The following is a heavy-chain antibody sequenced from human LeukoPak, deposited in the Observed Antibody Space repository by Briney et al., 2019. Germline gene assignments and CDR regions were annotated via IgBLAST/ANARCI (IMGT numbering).Heavy chain of an antibody. CDR1: GGSFSGYY. D-gene: IGHD3-3*01. J-gene: IGHJ2*01. V-gene: IGHV4-34*01. CDR2: INHSGST. CDR3: ARGGDYDFWSGYWSSSNWYFDL. Sequence: PSETLSLTCAVYGGSFSGYYWSWLRQPPGKGLEWIGEINHSGSTNYNPSLTGRVTISVDTSKNQFSLKLSSVTAADTAVYYCARGGDYDFWSGYWSSSNWYFDLWGRGTLVTVSS.